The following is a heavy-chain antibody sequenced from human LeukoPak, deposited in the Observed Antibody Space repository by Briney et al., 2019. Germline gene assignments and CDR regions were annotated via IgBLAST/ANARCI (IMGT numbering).Heavy chain of an antibody. CDR2: IIVSCGST. Sequence: IIVSCGSTYYPDSLKGRFTISRDNSKNTLYLQMNSLRAEDTAVYYCAKDRGFIAAAGSDDYWGQGTLVTVSS. D-gene: IGHD6-13*01. J-gene: IGHJ4*02. CDR3: AKDRGFIAAAGSDDY. V-gene: IGHV3-23*01.